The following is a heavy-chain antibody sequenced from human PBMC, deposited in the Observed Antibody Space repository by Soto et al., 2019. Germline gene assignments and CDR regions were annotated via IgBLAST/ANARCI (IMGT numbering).Heavy chain of an antibody. J-gene: IGHJ5*02. CDR3: ARDLQPVRGVKLDRYNWFDP. CDR1: GGSISSYY. CDR2: IYYSGST. D-gene: IGHD3-10*01. V-gene: IGHV4-59*01. Sequence: PSETLSLTCTVSGGSISSYYWSWIRQPPGKGLEWIGYIYYSGSTNYNPSLKSRVTISVDTSKNQFSLKLSSVTAADTAVYYCARDLQPVRGVKLDRYNWFDPWGQGTLVTVSS.